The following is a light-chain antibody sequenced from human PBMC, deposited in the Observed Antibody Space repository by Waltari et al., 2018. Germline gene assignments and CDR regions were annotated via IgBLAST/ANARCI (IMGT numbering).Light chain of an antibody. J-gene: IGLJ2*01. CDR3: SSYTSSSTVV. CDR1: SRDVGGYNY. Sequence: QSALTQPASVSGSPGPSITISCTGTSRDVGGYNYFSWYQQHPGKAPKLMIYDVSNRPSGVSNRFSGSKSGNTASLTISGLQAEDEADYYCSSYTSSSTVVFGGGTKLTVL. V-gene: IGLV2-14*03. CDR2: DVS.